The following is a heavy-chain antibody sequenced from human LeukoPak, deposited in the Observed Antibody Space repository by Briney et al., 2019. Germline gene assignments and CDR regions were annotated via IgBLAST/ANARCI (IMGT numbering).Heavy chain of an antibody. D-gene: IGHD3-22*01. CDR1: GGTFSSYA. CDR3: ARVGYYESRGYYEY. V-gene: IGHV1-69*13. Sequence: GASVKVSCKASGGTFSSYAISWVRQAPGQGLEWMGGIIPIFGTANYAQKFQGRVTITADESTSTAYMELSSLRSEDTAVYYCARVGYYESRGYYEYWGQGTLVTVSS. CDR2: IIPIFGTA. J-gene: IGHJ4*02.